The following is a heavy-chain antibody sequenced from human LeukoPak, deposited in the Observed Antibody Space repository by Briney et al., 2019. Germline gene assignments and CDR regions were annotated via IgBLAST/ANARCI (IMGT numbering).Heavy chain of an antibody. J-gene: IGHJ5*02. D-gene: IGHD2-8*01. Sequence: SETLSLTCTVSGGSVSSGSYYWSWIRQPPGKGLEWIGYIYYSGSTNYNPSLKSRVTISVDTSKNQFSLKLSSVTAADTAVYYCARGRVYAISSYWFDPWGQGTLVTVSS. CDR3: ARGRVYAISSYWFDP. CDR2: IYYSGST. CDR1: GGSVSSGSYY. V-gene: IGHV4-61*01.